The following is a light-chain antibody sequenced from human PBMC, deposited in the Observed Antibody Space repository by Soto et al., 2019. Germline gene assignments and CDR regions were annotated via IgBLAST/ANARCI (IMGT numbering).Light chain of an antibody. Sequence: EIVMTQSPATLSVSPGERATLSCRASQSVSSNLAWYQQKPGQAPRLLIYGASTRATGIPDRFSGSGSGTDFTLTISRLEPEDFAVYYCQEGTYWPAFGGGTKVDI. J-gene: IGKJ4*01. CDR2: GAS. CDR1: QSVSSN. CDR3: QEGTYWPA. V-gene: IGKV3-15*01.